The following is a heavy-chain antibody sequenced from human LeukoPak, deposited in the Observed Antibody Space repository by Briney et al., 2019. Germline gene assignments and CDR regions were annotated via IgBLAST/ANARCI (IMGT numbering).Heavy chain of an antibody. J-gene: IGHJ4*02. CDR3: AKLAKYFYGSETYYFFEH. CDR2: INWSGGST. V-gene: IGHV3-20*04. CDR1: GFTFDDYA. D-gene: IGHD3-10*01. Sequence: GGSLRLSCAASGFTFDDYAMSWVRQAPGKGLEWVSGINWSGGSTGYADSVKGRFTISRDNAKNSLYLQMNSLRVEDTAMYYCAKLAKYFYGSETYYFFEHWGQGTPVTASS.